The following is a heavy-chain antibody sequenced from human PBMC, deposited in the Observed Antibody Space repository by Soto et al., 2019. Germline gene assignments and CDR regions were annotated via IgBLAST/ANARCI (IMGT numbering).Heavy chain of an antibody. V-gene: IGHV4-30-4*01. CDR2: IYYSGST. CDR1: GGSISSGDYY. Sequence: SETLSLTCTVSGGSISSGDYYWSWIRQPPGKGLEWIGYIYYSGSTYYNPSLKSRVTISVDTSKNQFSLKLSPVTAADTAVYYCASAFRVIYDSSGYSSYWGQGTLVTVSS. CDR3: ASAFRVIYDSSGYSSY. J-gene: IGHJ4*02. D-gene: IGHD3-22*01.